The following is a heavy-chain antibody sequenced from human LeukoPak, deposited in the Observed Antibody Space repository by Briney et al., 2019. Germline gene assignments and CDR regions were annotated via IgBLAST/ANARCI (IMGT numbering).Heavy chain of an antibody. CDR1: GFTFSSYA. D-gene: IGHD3-22*01. CDR2: ISGSGGST. CDR3: AKGLYYDDSSGYSDY. J-gene: IGHJ4*02. Sequence: SGGALRLSCAASGFTFSSYAMSWVRQAPGKGLEWVSAISGSGGSTYYADSVKGRFTISRDNSKNTLYLQMNSLRAEDTAVYYCAKGLYYDDSSGYSDYWGQGTLVTVSS. V-gene: IGHV3-23*01.